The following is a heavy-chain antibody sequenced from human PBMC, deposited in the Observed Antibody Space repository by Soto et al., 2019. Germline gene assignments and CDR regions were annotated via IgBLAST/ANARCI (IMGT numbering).Heavy chain of an antibody. CDR1: GFTFSSYG. J-gene: IGHJ4*02. CDR2: IWYDGSNK. V-gene: IGHV3-33*01. Sequence: PGGSLRLSCAASGFTFSSYGMHWVRQAPGKGLEWVAVIWYDGSNKYYADSVKGRFTISRDNSKNTLYLQMNSLRAEDTAVYYCARDKYCSGGSCSDLKGVFDYWGQGTLVTVSS. CDR3: ARDKYCSGGSCSDLKGVFDY. D-gene: IGHD2-15*01.